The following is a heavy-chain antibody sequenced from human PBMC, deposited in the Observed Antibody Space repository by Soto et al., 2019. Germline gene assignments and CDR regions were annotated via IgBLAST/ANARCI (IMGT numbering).Heavy chain of an antibody. V-gene: IGHV3-23*01. CDR1: GFTFSSYA. D-gene: IGHD6-19*01. J-gene: IGHJ4*01. CDR2: ISGSGGST. Sequence: EVQLLESGGGLVQPGGSLRLSCAASGFTFSSYAMSWVRQAPGKGLEWVSAISGSGGSTYYADSGKGRFTISRDNSKNTLYLQLNSLRAEDTAVYYCAKARGRRVAGDAGFYYWGHGTMVTVSS. CDR3: AKARGRRVAGDAGFYY.